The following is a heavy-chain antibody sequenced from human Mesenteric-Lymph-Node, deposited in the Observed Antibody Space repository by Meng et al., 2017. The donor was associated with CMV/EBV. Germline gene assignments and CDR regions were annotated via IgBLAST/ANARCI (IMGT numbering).Heavy chain of an antibody. D-gene: IGHD4-11*01. CDR1: GGTFSSYT. J-gene: IGHJ4*01. V-gene: IGHV1-69*02. CDR3: TRSLRGNDYLREKTPGY. Sequence: SVKVSCKASGGTFSSYTISWVRQAPGQGLEWMGRIIPILGIANYAQKFQGRVTITADKSTSTAYMELSSLRSEDTAVYYCTRSLRGNDYLREKTPGYWGQGTLVTVSS. CDR2: IIPILGIA.